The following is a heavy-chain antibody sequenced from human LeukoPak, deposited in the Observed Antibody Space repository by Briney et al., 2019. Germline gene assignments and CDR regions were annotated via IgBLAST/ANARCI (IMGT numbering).Heavy chain of an antibody. V-gene: IGHV1-69*13. Sequence: SVKVSCKASGGTFSSYAISWVRQAPGQGLEWMGGIIPIFGTANYAQKFQGRVTITADESTSTAYMELSSLRSEDTAVYFCASAPRYSSSWPNNWFDPWGQGTLVSVPS. J-gene: IGHJ5*02. CDR2: IIPIFGTA. CDR3: ASAPRYSSSWPNNWFDP. D-gene: IGHD6-13*01. CDR1: GGTFSSYA.